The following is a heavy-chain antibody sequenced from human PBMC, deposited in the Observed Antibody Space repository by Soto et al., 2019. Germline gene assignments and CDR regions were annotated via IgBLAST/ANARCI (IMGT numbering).Heavy chain of an antibody. CDR1: GGSISSYY. V-gene: IGHV4-59*01. Sequence: PSATLSLTCPGSGGSISSYYWSWIRQPPGKGLEGIGYIYYSGITNYNPSLKSRVTISVDTSKNQFSLKLSSVTAADTAVYYCARDRSYYYGSGSYYNPLYYYYYYGMDGWGQGTTVTFSS. J-gene: IGHJ6*02. CDR2: IYYSGIT. CDR3: ARDRSYYYGSGSYYNPLYYYYYYGMDG. D-gene: IGHD3-10*01.